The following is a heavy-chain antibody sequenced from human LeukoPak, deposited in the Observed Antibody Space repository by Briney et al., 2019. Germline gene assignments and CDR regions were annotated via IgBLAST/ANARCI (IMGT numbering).Heavy chain of an antibody. CDR3: ARTTGNYGYYFDY. J-gene: IGHJ4*02. D-gene: IGHD1-7*01. Sequence: SVKVSCKASGGTFSSYAISWVRQAPGQGLEWMGRIIPIFGTANYAQKFQGRVTITTDESTSTAYMELSSLRSEDTAVYYCARTTGNYGYYFDYWGQGTLVTVSS. CDR1: GGTFSSYA. CDR2: IIPIFGTA. V-gene: IGHV1-69*05.